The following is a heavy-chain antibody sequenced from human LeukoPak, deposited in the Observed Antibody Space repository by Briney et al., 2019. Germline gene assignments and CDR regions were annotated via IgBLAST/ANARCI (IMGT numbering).Heavy chain of an antibody. V-gene: IGHV3-48*01. J-gene: IGHJ4*02. CDR3: ASEQWLVANLDY. Sequence: GGSLRLSCAASGFRFNIYNMNWVRQAPGKGLEWVSYISGSGTSIYYADSVKGRFTISRDNAKNSMFLQMDSLRAEDTDVYYCASEQWLVANLDYWGQGTLVTVSS. D-gene: IGHD6-19*01. CDR1: GFRFNIYN. CDR2: ISGSGTSI.